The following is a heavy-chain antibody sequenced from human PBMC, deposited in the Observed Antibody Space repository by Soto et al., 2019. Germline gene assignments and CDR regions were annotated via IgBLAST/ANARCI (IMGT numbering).Heavy chain of an antibody. CDR1: GEFFTTYG. D-gene: IGHD4-17*01. Sequence: QVELVRSGAEVKYPGASVTVSCKASGEFFTTYGISWVRQAPGQGLEWMGWISTYSTNTNYAPKFQGRLLLTADTSTTTAHMELRSLRPDDTAVYYCARWAGRVRDYGGPFDYWGQGSLVTVSP. CDR2: ISTYSTNT. CDR3: ARWAGRVRDYGGPFDY. V-gene: IGHV1-18*04. J-gene: IGHJ4*02.